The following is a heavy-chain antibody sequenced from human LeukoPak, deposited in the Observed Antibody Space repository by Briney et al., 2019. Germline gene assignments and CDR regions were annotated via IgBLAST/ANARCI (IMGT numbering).Heavy chain of an antibody. CDR1: GFTFSNYA. Sequence: GRPLRLSCAASGFTFSNYAMTWVRQAPGKGLEWVSVIGGSGGGTYYADSVRGRFTVSRDNSNNTMFLQMNSLGVEDTAIYYCARGRSWFAPWGQGTLVTVSS. CDR3: ARGRSWFAP. J-gene: IGHJ5*02. V-gene: IGHV3-23*01. CDR2: IGGSGGGT.